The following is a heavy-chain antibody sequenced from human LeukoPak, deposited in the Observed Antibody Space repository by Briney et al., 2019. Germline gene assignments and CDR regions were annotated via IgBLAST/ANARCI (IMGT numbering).Heavy chain of an antibody. CDR3: ARDRPYYYDSSGYGIDY. Sequence: GGSLRLSCAASGFTFSDYYMSWIRQAPGKGLEWVSYISSSGSTIYYADSVKGRFTISRDNAKNSLYLQMNSLRAEDMAVYYCARDRPYYYDSSGYGIDYWGQGTLVTVSS. CDR2: ISSSGSTI. D-gene: IGHD3-22*01. CDR1: GFTFSDYY. V-gene: IGHV3-11*01. J-gene: IGHJ4*02.